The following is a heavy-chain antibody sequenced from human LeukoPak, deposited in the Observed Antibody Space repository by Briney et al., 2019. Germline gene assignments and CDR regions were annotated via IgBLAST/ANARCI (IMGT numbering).Heavy chain of an antibody. D-gene: IGHD2-8*01. J-gene: IGHJ4*02. V-gene: IGHV1-2*02. Sequence: ASVKVSCKASGYTFTGYYMHWVRQAPGQGLEWMGWINPNSGGTNYAQKFQGRVTMTRDTSISTAYMELSRLRSDDTAVYYCARVGNRYCTNGVCYADYWGQGTLVTVSS. CDR2: INPNSGGT. CDR1: GYTFTGYY. CDR3: ARVGNRYCTNGVCYADY.